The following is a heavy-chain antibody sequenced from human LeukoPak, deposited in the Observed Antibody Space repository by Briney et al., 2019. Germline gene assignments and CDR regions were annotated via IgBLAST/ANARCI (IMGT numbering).Heavy chain of an antibody. CDR3: AKEEMGYFDWFGVFDI. Sequence: PGGSLRLSCAASGFTFSSYAMSWVRQAPGKGLEWVSAISGSGGSTYYADSVKGRFTISRDNSKNTLYLQMNSLRAEDAAVYYCAKEEMGYFDWFGVFDIWGQGTMVTVSS. J-gene: IGHJ3*02. CDR1: GFTFSSYA. D-gene: IGHD3-9*01. CDR2: ISGSGGST. V-gene: IGHV3-23*01.